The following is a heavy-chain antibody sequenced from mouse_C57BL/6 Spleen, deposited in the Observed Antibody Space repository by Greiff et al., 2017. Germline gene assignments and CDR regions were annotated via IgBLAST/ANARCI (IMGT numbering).Heavy chain of an antibody. CDR2: ISDGGSYT. CDR3: ARVYDYDGWYYFDY. CDR1: GFTFSSYA. J-gene: IGHJ2*01. V-gene: IGHV5-4*01. D-gene: IGHD2-4*01. Sequence: EVQLVESGGGLVKPGGSLKLSCAASGFTFSSYAMSWVRQTPEKRLEWVATISDGGSYTYYPDNVKGRFTISRDNAKNNLYLQMSHLKSEDTAMYYCARVYDYDGWYYFDYWGQGTTLTVSS.